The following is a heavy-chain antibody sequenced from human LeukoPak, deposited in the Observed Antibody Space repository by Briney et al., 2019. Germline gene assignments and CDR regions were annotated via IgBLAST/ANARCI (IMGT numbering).Heavy chain of an antibody. Sequence: PGGSLRLSCAPSEFTASSNYMSWVRQAPGKGLEWVSVTYNGGSTYYADSVKGRFTISRDNSKNTLYLQMNSLRVEDTAVYYCARGGSWNDFDYWGQGTLVTVSS. J-gene: IGHJ4*02. V-gene: IGHV3-53*01. CDR3: ARGGSWNDFDY. D-gene: IGHD1-1*01. CDR2: TYNGGST. CDR1: EFTASSNY.